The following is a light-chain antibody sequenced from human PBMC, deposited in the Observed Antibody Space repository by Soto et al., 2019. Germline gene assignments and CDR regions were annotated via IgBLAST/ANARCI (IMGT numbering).Light chain of an antibody. CDR3: LLYLRDGRPEV. Sequence: QTVVAQEHSLTVSPGGTVTLTCGSSAGPVTSGHWPSWFQHKPGQAPRALLYDTSNKYSWTPARFSGSLLGGKAALTLSGAQPEDEAEYYCLLYLRDGRPEVFGGGTKLTVL. CDR1: AGPVTSGHW. CDR2: DTS. J-gene: IGLJ2*01. V-gene: IGLV7-46*01.